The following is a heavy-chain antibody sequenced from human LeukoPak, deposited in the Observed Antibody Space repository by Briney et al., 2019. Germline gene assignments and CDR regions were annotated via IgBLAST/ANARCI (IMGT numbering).Heavy chain of an antibody. Sequence: SETLSLTCAVYGGSFSGYYWSWIRQPPGKGLEWIGSIYYRGTTYYNPSLKSRVTISVDTSKNQFSLNLNSVTAADTAIYYCATHVSIVAPATLNYGDNWFDPWGQGTLVIVSS. CDR2: IYYRGTT. V-gene: IGHV4-34*01. CDR3: ATHVSIVAPATLNYGDNWFDP. D-gene: IGHD2-2*01. CDR1: GGSFSGYY. J-gene: IGHJ5*02.